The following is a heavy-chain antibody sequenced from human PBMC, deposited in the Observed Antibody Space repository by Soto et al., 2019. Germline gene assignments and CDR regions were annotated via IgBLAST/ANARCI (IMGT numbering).Heavy chain of an antibody. CDR2: IKSKTAGETT. CDR1: GFTFNSAW. Sequence: QLVESGGGLVKPGGSLRLSCAASGFTFNSAWMNWVRQAPGKGLEWVGRIKSKTAGETTDYAAPVQGRFTISRDDSKNTLYLQMNSLKIEDTAVYYCTTLYRVDPWGQGTLVTVSS. D-gene: IGHD3-10*01. CDR3: TTLYRVDP. V-gene: IGHV3-15*07. J-gene: IGHJ5*02.